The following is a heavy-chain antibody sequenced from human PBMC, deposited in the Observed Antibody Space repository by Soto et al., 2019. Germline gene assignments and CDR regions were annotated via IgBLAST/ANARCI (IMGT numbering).Heavy chain of an antibody. CDR3: ARDWGTQVGATTSPFAY. CDR1: GFTFSSYG. CDR2: IVYEGSNK. Sequence: QVQLVESGGGVVQPGRSLRLSCAASGFTFSSYGMHWVRQAPGKGLEWVAVIVYEGSNKYYAESVQGRFSISGDNYKNTLYLQMNSLRAEDKAEYYCARDWGTQVGATTSPFAYWGQGTPVTVAS. V-gene: IGHV3-33*01. D-gene: IGHD1-26*01. J-gene: IGHJ4*02.